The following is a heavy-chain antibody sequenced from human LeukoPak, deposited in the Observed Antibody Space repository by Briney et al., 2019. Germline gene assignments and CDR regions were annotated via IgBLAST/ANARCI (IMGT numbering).Heavy chain of an antibody. Sequence: GGSLRLSCAASGFTFSSYAMHWVRQAPGKGLEWVAVISYDGSNKYYADSVKGRFTISRDNSKNTLYLQMNSLRAEDTAVYYCARVNCSSTSCEGGMDVWGQGTTVTVSS. CDR2: ISYDGSNK. V-gene: IGHV3-30-3*01. D-gene: IGHD2-2*01. CDR3: ARVNCSSTSCEGGMDV. J-gene: IGHJ6*02. CDR1: GFTFSSYA.